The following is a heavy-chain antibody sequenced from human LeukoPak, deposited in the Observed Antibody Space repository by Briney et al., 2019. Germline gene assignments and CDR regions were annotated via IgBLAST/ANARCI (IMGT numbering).Heavy chain of an antibody. D-gene: IGHD3-10*01. CDR1: GGSFSGYY. J-gene: IGHJ4*02. CDR3: ASGQYGSGSYYTP. CDR2: INHSGST. Sequence: PSETLSLTCAVYGGSFSGYYWSWIRQPPGKRLEWIGEINHSGSTNYNPSLKSRVTISVDTSKNQFSLKLSSVTAADTAVYYCASGQYGSGSYYTPWGQGTLVTVSS. V-gene: IGHV4-34*01.